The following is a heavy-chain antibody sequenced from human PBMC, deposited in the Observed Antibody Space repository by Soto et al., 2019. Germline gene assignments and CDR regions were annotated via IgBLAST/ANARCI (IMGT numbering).Heavy chain of an antibody. D-gene: IGHD4-4*01. V-gene: IGHV3-73*01. CDR1: GFTFSGSA. CDR2: IRSKANSYAT. Sequence: GGSLRLSCAASGFTFSGSAMHWVRQASGKGLERVGRIRSKANSYATSYAASVKGRFTISRDDSKNTAYLQMNSLKTEDTSVYYCTLPNSLTTEYFQHWGQGTLVTVSS. CDR3: TLPNSLTTEYFQH. J-gene: IGHJ1*01.